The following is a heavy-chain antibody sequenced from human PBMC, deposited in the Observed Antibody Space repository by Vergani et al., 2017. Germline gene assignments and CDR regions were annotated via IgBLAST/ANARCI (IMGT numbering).Heavy chain of an antibody. Sequence: QVQVVQSGAEVKKSGASVKVSCKTSGYTFSNYYMHWLRQAPGQGLEWMGIINPSGGHTNYAQKFQGRVTMTRATATSPVYMELSSLRSEDTAIYYCARGDYVILTGYRYWGQGTLVTVSA. CDR3: ARGDYVILTGYRY. V-gene: IGHV1-46*03. J-gene: IGHJ4*02. D-gene: IGHD3-9*01. CDR2: INPSGGHT. CDR1: GYTFSNYY.